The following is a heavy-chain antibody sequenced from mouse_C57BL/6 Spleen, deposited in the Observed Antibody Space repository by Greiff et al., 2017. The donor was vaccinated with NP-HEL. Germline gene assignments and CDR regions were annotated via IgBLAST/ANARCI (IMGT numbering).Heavy chain of an antibody. Sequence: EVQLQQSGAELVRPGASVKLSCTASGFNIKDDYMHWVKQRPEQGLEWIGWIDPENGDTEYASKFQGKATITAYTSSTPASLQLSSLTSEDTAVYYCTTRGYYYYGSRNYYAMDYWGQGTSVTVSS. CDR3: TTRGYYYYGSRNYYAMDY. CDR2: IDPENGDT. V-gene: IGHV14-4*01. D-gene: IGHD1-1*01. J-gene: IGHJ4*01. CDR1: GFNIKDDY.